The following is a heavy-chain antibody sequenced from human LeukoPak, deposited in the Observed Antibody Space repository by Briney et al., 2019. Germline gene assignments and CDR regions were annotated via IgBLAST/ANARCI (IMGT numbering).Heavy chain of an antibody. D-gene: IGHD1-1*01. Sequence: GGSLRLSCAASGFTFSSYAMSWVRQAPGKGLEWVSAISGSGGSTYYADSVKGRFTISGDNSKNTLYLQMNSLRAEDTAVYYCANHWNGYYFDYWGQGTLVTVSS. CDR2: ISGSGGST. J-gene: IGHJ4*02. CDR1: GFTFSSYA. CDR3: ANHWNGYYFDY. V-gene: IGHV3-23*01.